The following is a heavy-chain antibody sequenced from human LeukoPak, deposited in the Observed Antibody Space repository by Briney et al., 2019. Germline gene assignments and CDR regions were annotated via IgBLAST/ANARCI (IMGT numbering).Heavy chain of an antibody. J-gene: IGHJ4*02. CDR3: ARKGSSSYKGSVDY. D-gene: IGHD6-6*01. CDR2: INHSGST. V-gene: IGHV4-34*01. CDR1: GGSFSGYY. Sequence: SETLSLTCAVYGGSFSGYYWSWIRQPPGKGLEWIGEINHSGSTNYNPSLKSRVTISVDTSKNQFSLKLSSVTAADTAVYYCARKGSSSYKGSVDYWGQGTLVTVSS.